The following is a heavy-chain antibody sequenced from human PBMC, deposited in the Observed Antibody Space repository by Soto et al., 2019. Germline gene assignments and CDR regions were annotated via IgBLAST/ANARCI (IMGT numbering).Heavy chain of an antibody. CDR1: AYTFTTYG. Sequence: QVHLVQSGAEVKKPGASVKVSCKGSAYTFTTYGITGVRQAPGLGLEWMGWISAHNGNTKSAQKLQGRVTVTRDTWGSTAYMELRSLRSDDTAVYYCARGRYGDYWGQGALVTVSS. J-gene: IGHJ4*02. V-gene: IGHV1-18*01. D-gene: IGHD1-1*01. CDR2: ISAHNGNT. CDR3: ARGRYGDY.